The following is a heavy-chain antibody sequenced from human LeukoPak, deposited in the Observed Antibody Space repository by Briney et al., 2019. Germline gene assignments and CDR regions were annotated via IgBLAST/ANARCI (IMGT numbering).Heavy chain of an antibody. D-gene: IGHD3-10*01. CDR3: ATAHLWFGEINGSGTYFDY. Sequence: GGSLRLSCAVSGFTFSSYGMHWVRQAPGKGLEWVAFIRYDGSNKYYADSVKGRFTISRDNSKNTLYLQMNSLRAEDTAVYYCATAHLWFGEINGSGTYFDYWGQGTLVTVSS. CDR2: IRYDGSNK. V-gene: IGHV3-30*02. CDR1: GFTFSSYG. J-gene: IGHJ4*02.